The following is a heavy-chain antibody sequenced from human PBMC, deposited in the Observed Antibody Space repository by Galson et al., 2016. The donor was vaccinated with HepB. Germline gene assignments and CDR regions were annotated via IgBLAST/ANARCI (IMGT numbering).Heavy chain of an antibody. V-gene: IGHV6-1*01. J-gene: IGHJ6*04. CDR2: TYYRSKWYT. CDR3: ARSSREYSNNYYYYSDMDV. D-gene: IGHD4-11*01. CDR1: GDSVSSNRAV. Sequence: CAISGDSVSSNRAVWNWIRQSPSRGLEWLGRTYYRSKWYTDYALSVKSRITIKSDTSGNQLSLQLASVTPEDTAVYYCARSSREYSNNYYYYSDMDVWGKGTTVTVSS.